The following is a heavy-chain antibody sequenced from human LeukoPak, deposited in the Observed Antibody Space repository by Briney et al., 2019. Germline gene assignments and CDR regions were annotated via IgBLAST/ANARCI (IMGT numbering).Heavy chain of an antibody. D-gene: IGHD2/OR15-2a*01. Sequence: SETMSLTCTVSGGSHSSSRYYCAWIRPAPGKGVEWIGSICYRGSNYYSPSFKSRLTISVDTSRNQFSLNLNSVTAADTAVYYCARLGLYAGNIFWHCGQGTLVSVSS. CDR3: ARLGLYAGNIFWH. J-gene: IGHJ1*01. CDR2: ICYRGSN. CDR1: GGSHSSSRYY. V-gene: IGHV4-39*01.